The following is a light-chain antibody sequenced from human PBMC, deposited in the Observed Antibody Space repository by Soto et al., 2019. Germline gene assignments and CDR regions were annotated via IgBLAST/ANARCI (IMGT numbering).Light chain of an antibody. J-gene: IGKJ1*01. Sequence: DIQMTQSPSTLSASIGDRVTITCRASQNINNWIAWYQQKPGKVPKLLVYAASNLQSGVPSRFSGSGSGTDFTLTISSLQPEDFATYYCQKYNSAPPTFAQGTKVHIK. CDR1: QNINNW. V-gene: IGKV1-27*01. CDR3: QKYNSAPPT. CDR2: AAS.